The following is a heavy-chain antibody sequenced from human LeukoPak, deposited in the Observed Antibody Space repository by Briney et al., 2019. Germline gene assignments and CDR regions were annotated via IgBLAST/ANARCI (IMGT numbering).Heavy chain of an antibody. J-gene: IGHJ4*02. CDR1: GFTFSSYA. CDR2: ISHDGSNK. V-gene: IGHV3-30-3*01. D-gene: IGHD5-24*01. Sequence: GGSLRLSCAASGFTFSSYAMHWGRQAPGKGLEWVAVISHDGSNKYFADSVKGRFTISRDNSKNTLYLQMNSLRAEDTAVYYCAREMATTETLDYWGQGTLVTVSS. CDR3: AREMATTETLDY.